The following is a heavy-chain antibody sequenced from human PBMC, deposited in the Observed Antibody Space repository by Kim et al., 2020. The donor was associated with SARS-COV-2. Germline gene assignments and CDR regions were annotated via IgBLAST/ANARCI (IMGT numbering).Heavy chain of an antibody. J-gene: IGHJ6*02. CDR1: GFSSSRYC. CDR2: IIREVLII. Sequence: GGSLRLSCAAAGFSSSRYCINWVVQGAGKGLWGVARIIREVLIIHAAESVKGRFTMSRDSAEKTVFLHMNSLGAEDTAVYYCARGMFRSGFDVWGQGTTVSVSS. D-gene: IGHD3-10*02. CDR3: ARGMFRSGFDV. V-gene: IGHV3-74*01.